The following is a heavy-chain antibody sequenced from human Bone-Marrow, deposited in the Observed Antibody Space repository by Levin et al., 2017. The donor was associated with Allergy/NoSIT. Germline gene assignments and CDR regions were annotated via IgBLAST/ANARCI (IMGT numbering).Heavy chain of an antibody. Sequence: GGSLRLSCAASGFTFTNYWMTWVRQAPGKGLEWVASINQDGSDKYYVDSVRGRFTVFRDNAKNSLSLQMNSLRVEDTAFYYCARDLRVAVGATPWALYFDYWGQGSLVAVSS. V-gene: IGHV3-7*01. CDR1: GFTFTNYW. CDR2: INQDGSDK. D-gene: IGHD1-26*01. J-gene: IGHJ4*02. CDR3: ARDLRVAVGATPWALYFDY.